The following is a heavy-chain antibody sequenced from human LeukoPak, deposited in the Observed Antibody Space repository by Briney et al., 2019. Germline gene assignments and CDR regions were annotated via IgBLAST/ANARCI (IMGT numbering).Heavy chain of an antibody. CDR3: ARIRSSSFYGMDV. CDR2: IDWDDDK. J-gene: IGHJ6*02. CDR1: GFSLSTSGLC. D-gene: IGHD6-13*01. Sequence: ESGPALVKPTQTLTLTCTFSGFSLSTSGLCASWIRQPPAKALEWIAPIDWDDDKYYSTSLKTRLTISKDNSKNQVVLTVNHMDPVDTATYYCARIRSSSFYGMDVWGQGTTVSVSS. V-gene: IGHV2-70*01.